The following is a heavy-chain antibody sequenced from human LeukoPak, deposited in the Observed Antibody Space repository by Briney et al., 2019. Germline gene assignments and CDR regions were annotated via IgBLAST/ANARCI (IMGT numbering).Heavy chain of an antibody. CDR1: GGSISSSTYY. CDR2: LYYSGST. V-gene: IGHV4-39*02. Sequence: SETLSLTCSVSGGSISSSTYYWAWIRQPPGKGLEWIGSLYYSGSTYYNPSLKSRVTISVDTSKNQFSLKLSSVTAADTAVYYCARERRSYYDILTGTTDAFDIWGQGTMVTVSS. J-gene: IGHJ3*02. CDR3: ARERRSYYDILTGTTDAFDI. D-gene: IGHD3-9*01.